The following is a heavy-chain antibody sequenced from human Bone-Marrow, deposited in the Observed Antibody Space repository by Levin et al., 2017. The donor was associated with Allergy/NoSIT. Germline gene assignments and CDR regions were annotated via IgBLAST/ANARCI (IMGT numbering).Heavy chain of an antibody. Sequence: SGPTLVKPTQTLTLTCTFSGFSLSTSGMRVSWIRQPPGKALEWLARIDWDDDKFYSTSLKTRLTISKDTSKNQVVLTMTNMDPVDTATYYCVVLASAAADYVMDVWGQGTTVTVSS. D-gene: IGHD6-13*01. CDR3: VVLASAAADYVMDV. V-gene: IGHV2-70*04. CDR1: GFSLSTSGMR. CDR2: IDWDDDK. J-gene: IGHJ6*02.